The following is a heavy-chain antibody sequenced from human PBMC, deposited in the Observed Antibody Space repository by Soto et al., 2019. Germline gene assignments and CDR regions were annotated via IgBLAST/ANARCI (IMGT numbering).Heavy chain of an antibody. D-gene: IGHD1-26*01. Sequence: GGSLRLSCAASGFTVSSTHMSWVRQAPGKGLEWVSVFHGGGSIYYADSVKGRFTISRDNSKNTLYLQMDSLRVEDTAVYHCARESGHVPFSDHWGQGTLVTVSS. J-gene: IGHJ4*02. CDR2: FHGGGSI. CDR3: ARESGHVPFSDH. CDR1: GFTVSSTH. V-gene: IGHV3-66*01.